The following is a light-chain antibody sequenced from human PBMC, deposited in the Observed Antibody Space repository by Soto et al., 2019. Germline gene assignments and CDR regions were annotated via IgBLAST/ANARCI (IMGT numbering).Light chain of an antibody. CDR2: EVS. Sequence: QSALTQPASVSGSPGQSITISCTGTSNDVGSYNLVSWYQQHPGKAPKLIIYEVSKRPSGVSNRFSASKSGNTASLTISGFQAEDEADYYCCSYTTITTVVFGGGTKLTVL. CDR1: SNDVGSYNL. CDR3: CSYTTITTVV. V-gene: IGLV2-23*02. J-gene: IGLJ2*01.